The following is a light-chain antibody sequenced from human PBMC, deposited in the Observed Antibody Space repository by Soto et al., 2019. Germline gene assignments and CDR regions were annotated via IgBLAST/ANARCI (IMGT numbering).Light chain of an antibody. J-gene: IGKJ5*01. V-gene: IGKV3-11*01. Sequence: EIVFTHSAATLSLYPGERASLSCRASESVKTFLVCYQQRPVQAPRLLIYDASHRAGGIPARFSGSGFGTDFTLTISSLEPEDAAVYYCRQRSNWPPITFGQGTRLEVK. CDR3: RQRSNWPPIT. CDR2: DAS. CDR1: ESVKTF.